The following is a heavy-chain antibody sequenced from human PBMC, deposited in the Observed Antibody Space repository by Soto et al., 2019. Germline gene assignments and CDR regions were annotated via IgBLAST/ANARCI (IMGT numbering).Heavy chain of an antibody. Sequence: PGGSLRLSCAASGFTFSSYGMHWVRQAPGKGLEWVAVISYDGSNKYYADSVKGRFTISRDNSKNTLYLQMNSLRAEDTAVYYCAKDNSSASFADYWGQGTLVTVSS. CDR2: ISYDGSNK. CDR3: AKDNSSASFADY. V-gene: IGHV3-30*18. CDR1: GFTFSSYG. D-gene: IGHD3-22*01. J-gene: IGHJ4*02.